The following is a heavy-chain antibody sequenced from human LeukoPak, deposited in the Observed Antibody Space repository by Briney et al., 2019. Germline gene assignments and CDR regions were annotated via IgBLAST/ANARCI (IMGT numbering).Heavy chain of an antibody. V-gene: IGHV3-21*01. CDR2: ISSSSSYI. CDR1: GFTFSSYS. Sequence: TGGSLRLSCAASGFTFSSYSMNWVRQAPGKGLEWVSSISSSSSYIYYADSVKGRFTISRDNAKNSLYLQMNSLRAEDTAVYYCAKDRGGDFPKIWDYWGQGTLVTVSS. J-gene: IGHJ4*02. D-gene: IGHD2-21*02. CDR3: AKDRGGDFPKIWDY.